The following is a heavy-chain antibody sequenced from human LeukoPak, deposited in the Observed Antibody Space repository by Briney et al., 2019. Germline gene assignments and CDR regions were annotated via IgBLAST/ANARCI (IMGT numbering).Heavy chain of an antibody. J-gene: IGHJ4*02. CDR3: AFPYYDFWSGYKH. V-gene: IGHV3-64*04. CDR2: INPNGDHT. CDR1: GFTFSNFP. Sequence: GGSLRLSCSAYGFTFSNFPMHWVRQPPGKGLKYVSGINPNGDHTYDADSVKGRFTISRDNSMTTLYLQMNSLRAEDTAVYYCAFPYYDFWSGYKHWGQGTLVTVSS. D-gene: IGHD3-3*01.